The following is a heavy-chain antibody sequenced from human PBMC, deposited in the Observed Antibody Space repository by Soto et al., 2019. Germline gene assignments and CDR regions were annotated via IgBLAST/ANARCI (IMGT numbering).Heavy chain of an antibody. J-gene: IGHJ4*02. CDR1: GFTFSGSA. CDR3: TRLGIAAAGTDY. CDR2: IRSKAKSYAT. Sequence: GSLRLSCAASGFTFSGSAMHWVRQASGKGLEWVGRIRSKAKSYATVYAASVKGRFTISRDDSKNTAYLQMNSLKTEDTAVYYCTRLGIAAAGTDYWGQGTLVTVSS. V-gene: IGHV3-73*01. D-gene: IGHD6-13*01.